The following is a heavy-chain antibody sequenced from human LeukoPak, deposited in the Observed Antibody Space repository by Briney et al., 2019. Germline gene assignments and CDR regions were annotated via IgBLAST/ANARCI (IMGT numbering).Heavy chain of an antibody. D-gene: IGHD2/OR15-2a*01. V-gene: IGHV3-74*01. CDR3: VSFYETY. J-gene: IGHJ4*02. Sequence: GGSLRLSCAASGSYWMHWVRQAPGKGLVWVSHINSDGSWTSYADSVKGRFTISKDNAKNTVCLQMNNLRAEDTAVYYCVSFYETYWGRGTLVTVSS. CDR2: INSDGSWT. CDR1: GSYW.